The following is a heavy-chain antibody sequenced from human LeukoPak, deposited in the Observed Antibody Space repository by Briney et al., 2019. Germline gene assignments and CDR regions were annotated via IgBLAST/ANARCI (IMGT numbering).Heavy chain of an antibody. V-gene: IGHV4-34*01. J-gene: IGHJ4*02. D-gene: IGHD1-26*01. CDR3: AREIVGATAYYFDY. CDR1: GGSFSGYY. Sequence: SETLSLTCAVYGGSFSGYYWSWIRQPPGKGLEWIGEINHSGSTNYNPSLKSRDTISVDTSKNQFSLKLSSVTAADTAVYYCAREIVGATAYYFDYWGQGTLVTVSS. CDR2: INHSGST.